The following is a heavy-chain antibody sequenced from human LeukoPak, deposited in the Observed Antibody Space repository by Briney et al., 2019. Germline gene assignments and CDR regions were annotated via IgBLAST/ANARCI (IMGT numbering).Heavy chain of an antibody. J-gene: IGHJ4*02. D-gene: IGHD3/OR15-3a*01. CDR3: ARHLGISGPTSLTHFDY. CDR1: GFTFSSYA. Sequence: SGGSLRLSCAASGFTFSSYAMTWVRQAPGKGLDWISSISGSGGSTYSADSVKGRFTISRDNSKNTLYLQMNSLRADDAAVYYCARHLGISGPTSLTHFDYWGQGTLVTVSS. CDR2: ISGSGGST. V-gene: IGHV3-23*01.